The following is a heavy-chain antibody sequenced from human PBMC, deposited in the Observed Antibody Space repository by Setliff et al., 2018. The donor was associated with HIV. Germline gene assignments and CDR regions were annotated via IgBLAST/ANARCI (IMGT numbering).Heavy chain of an antibody. Sequence: SETLSLTCSVSGGSISSGTDFWSWIRQPAGTGLEWIGRIYTSGSTKYKPSLDSRVTIAVDTSKNPFSLNLRSVTAADTAVYYCTIEPAAGAYYFDYWGQGTLVTVSS. J-gene: IGHJ4*02. V-gene: IGHV4-61*02. D-gene: IGHD6-13*01. CDR3: TIEPAAGAYYFDY. CDR1: GGSISSGTDF. CDR2: IYTSGST.